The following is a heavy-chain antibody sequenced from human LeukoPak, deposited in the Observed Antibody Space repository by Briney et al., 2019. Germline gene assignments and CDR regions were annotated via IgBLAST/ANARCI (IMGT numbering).Heavy chain of an antibody. D-gene: IGHD4-11*01. V-gene: IGHV4-38-2*01. CDR2: IYHSGST. CDR1: GYSITSGYY. Sequence: SETLSLTCAVSGYSITSGYYWAWIRQPPGKGLEWIGNIYHSGSTYYNASLKSRVIISVDTSKNQFSLKLSSVTAADTAVYYCARRYSNYFFDYWGQGTLVTVSS. J-gene: IGHJ4*02. CDR3: ARRYSNYFFDY.